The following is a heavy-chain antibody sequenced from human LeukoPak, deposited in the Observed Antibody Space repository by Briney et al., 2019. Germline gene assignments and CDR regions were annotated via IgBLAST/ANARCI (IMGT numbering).Heavy chain of an antibody. CDR1: GRSISNYY. J-gene: IGHJ5*01. Sequence: SETLSLTCSLSGRSISNYYGSWIRQPPGKGLEWVGYIFYAGAVDSNPTLRSQVTMSVDTSKNQFSLKLTSVTAADAAVYYCARSGHDFWSGLKWFDSWGQGTLVTVSS. CDR3: ARSGHDFWSGLKWFDS. D-gene: IGHD3-3*01. CDR2: IFYAGAV. V-gene: IGHV4-59*01.